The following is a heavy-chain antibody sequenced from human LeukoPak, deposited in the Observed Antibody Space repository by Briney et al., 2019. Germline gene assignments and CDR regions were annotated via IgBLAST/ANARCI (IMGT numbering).Heavy chain of an antibody. D-gene: IGHD6-13*01. J-gene: IGHJ2*01. CDR2: IGTAGEI. Sequence: GGSLRLSCAASAFTFSTYDMHWVRQATGKGLEWVSAIGTAGEIYYPGSVKGRFTISRENAKNSLYLQMNSLRAGDTAVYYCARAAYSSTWYSRYFDLWGRGTLVTVSS. CDR1: AFTFSTYD. V-gene: IGHV3-13*01. CDR3: ARAAYSSTWYSRYFDL.